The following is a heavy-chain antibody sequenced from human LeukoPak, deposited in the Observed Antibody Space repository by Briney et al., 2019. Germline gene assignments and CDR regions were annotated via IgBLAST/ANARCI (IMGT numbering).Heavy chain of an antibody. V-gene: IGHV3-66*01. CDR2: IHSGGST. D-gene: IGHD6-19*01. J-gene: IGHJ3*02. CDR1: GFTVSSNY. CDR3: ARDASGWYRGAFDI. Sequence: GGSLRLSCAASGFTVSSNYMSWVRQAPGRGLEWVSVIHSGGSTYYADSVKGRFTISRDNSKNTLYLQMNSLRAEDTAVYYCARDASGWYRGAFDIWGQGTMVTVSS.